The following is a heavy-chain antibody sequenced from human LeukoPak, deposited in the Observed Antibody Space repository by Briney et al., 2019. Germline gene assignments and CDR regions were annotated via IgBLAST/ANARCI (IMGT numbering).Heavy chain of an antibody. CDR1: GYTFTGYY. D-gene: IGHD3-3*01. J-gene: IGHJ4*02. V-gene: IGHV1-2*02. CDR2: INPNSGGT. CDR3: ARVNMRLLSTINFDY. Sequence: ASLKVSCKASGYTFTGYYMHWVRQAPGQGLEWMGWINPNSGGTNYAQKLQGRVTMTTDTSTSTAYMELRSLRSDDTAVYYCARVNMRLLSTINFDYWGQGTLVTVSS.